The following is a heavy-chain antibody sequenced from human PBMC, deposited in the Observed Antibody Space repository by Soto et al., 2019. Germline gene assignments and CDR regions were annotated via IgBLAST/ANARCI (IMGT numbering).Heavy chain of an antibody. V-gene: IGHV4-59*01. CDR3: ARDLWGYCGTDCYPLDV. Sequence: PSETLSLTCTVSGGSISGYYWSWIRQPPGKGLEWIGYMYNTGSTVYNPSFKSRVTISVDTSKNQFSLKLKSVTAADTAVYYCARDLWGYCGTDCYPLDVWGQGTTVT. CDR2: MYNTGST. CDR1: GGSISGYY. J-gene: IGHJ6*02. D-gene: IGHD2-21*02.